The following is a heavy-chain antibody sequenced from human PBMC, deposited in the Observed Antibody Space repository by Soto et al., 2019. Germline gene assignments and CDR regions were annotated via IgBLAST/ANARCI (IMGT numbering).Heavy chain of an antibody. CDR2: ISGSGGST. CDR3: ASDIVVVPAKFPYYGMDV. CDR1: GFTFSSYA. D-gene: IGHD2-2*01. J-gene: IGHJ6*02. V-gene: IGHV3-23*01. Sequence: GSLRLSCAASGFTFSSYAMSWVRQAPGKGLEWVSAISGSGGSTYYADSVKGRFTISRDNSKNTLYLQMNSLRAEDTAVYYCASDIVVVPAKFPYYGMDVWGQGTTVTVSS.